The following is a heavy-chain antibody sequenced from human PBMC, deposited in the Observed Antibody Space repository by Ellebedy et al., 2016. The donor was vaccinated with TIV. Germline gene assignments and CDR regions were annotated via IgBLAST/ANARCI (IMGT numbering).Heavy chain of an antibody. CDR1: EFSIRNHG. Sequence: GGSLRLXXVASEFSIRNHGMHWVRQAPGKGLEWVTVISYDGSYKYYAASVKGRLTITRDNSKNTVYLQMNSLRPEDTALYYCAKDGGYCRDGDCYLIDLWGQGTLVTVSS. D-gene: IGHD2-21*01. CDR2: ISYDGSYK. V-gene: IGHV3-30*18. J-gene: IGHJ5*02. CDR3: AKDGGYCRDGDCYLIDL.